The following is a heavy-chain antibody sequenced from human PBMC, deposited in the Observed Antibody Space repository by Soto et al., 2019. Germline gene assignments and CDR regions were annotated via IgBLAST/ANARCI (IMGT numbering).Heavy chain of an antibody. Sequence: QVQLVQSGAEVKKPGASVKVSCKASGYTFTSYAMHWVRQAPGQRLEWMGWINASNGNTKYSHNFQGRVTITRDTAASTAYMELSSLRSEDTAVYYCARGGSSWSVIDYWGQGTLVTVSS. CDR2: INASNGNT. CDR1: GYTFTSYA. V-gene: IGHV1-3*01. J-gene: IGHJ4*02. CDR3: ARGGSSWSVIDY. D-gene: IGHD6-13*01.